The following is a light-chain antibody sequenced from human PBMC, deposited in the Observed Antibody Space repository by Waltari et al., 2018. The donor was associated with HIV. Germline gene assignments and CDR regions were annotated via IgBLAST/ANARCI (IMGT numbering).Light chain of an antibody. Sequence: QSALTPPPSASGSPGQPVTISCTGTSSDVGGYNYVSWYQQHPGKAPKLIIYQVNKRPSGVPDRFSGTKSGNRASLTVSGLQAEDAADYYCSSFAGSNNLMVFGGGTKLTVL. CDR1: SSDVGGYNY. V-gene: IGLV2-8*01. J-gene: IGLJ2*01. CDR3: SSFAGSNNLMV. CDR2: QVN.